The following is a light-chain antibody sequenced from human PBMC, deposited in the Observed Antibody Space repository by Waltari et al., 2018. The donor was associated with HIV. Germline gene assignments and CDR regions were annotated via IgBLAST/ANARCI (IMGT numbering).Light chain of an antibody. V-gene: IGKV3-11*01. Sequence: EIVLTQSPATLSLSPGERATLSCRASQSVSSYLAWYQQKPGQAPRLLIYDASNRATGTPARFRCSVSETDFTLTISRLESEDFAVYYCQQRRNWPKTFGQGTKVEIK. CDR3: QQRRNWPKT. CDR1: QSVSSY. J-gene: IGKJ1*01. CDR2: DAS.